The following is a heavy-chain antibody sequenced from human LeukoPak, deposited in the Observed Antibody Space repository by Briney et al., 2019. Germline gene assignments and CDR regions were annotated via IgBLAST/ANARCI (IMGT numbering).Heavy chain of an antibody. J-gene: IGHJ4*02. Sequence: GGSLRLSCVASGLTFSRYAMRGVRPAAWRGVEWVSAISGGGGSKYYADSVKGRFTISRDNSKNTQYLKMNSLRAEDTAVYYCAKGGGYFYFPRVYDYWGQGTLVTVSS. V-gene: IGHV3-23*01. CDR1: GLTFSRYA. CDR2: ISGGGGSK. D-gene: IGHD2-15*01. CDR3: AKGGGYFYFPRVYDY.